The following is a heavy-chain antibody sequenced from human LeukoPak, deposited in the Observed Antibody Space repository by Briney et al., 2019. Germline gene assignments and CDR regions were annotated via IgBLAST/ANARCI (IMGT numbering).Heavy chain of an antibody. V-gene: IGHV1-69*13. Sequence: GASVKVSCKASGGTFSSYAISWVRQAPGQGLESMGGISPIFGTANYAQKFQGRVTITADESTSTAYMELSSLRSEDTAVYYRASWGKYYDILTGYYYYYMDVWGKGTTVTVSS. J-gene: IGHJ6*03. CDR1: GGTFSSYA. CDR2: ISPIFGTA. D-gene: IGHD3-9*01. CDR3: ASWGKYYDILTGYYYYYMDV.